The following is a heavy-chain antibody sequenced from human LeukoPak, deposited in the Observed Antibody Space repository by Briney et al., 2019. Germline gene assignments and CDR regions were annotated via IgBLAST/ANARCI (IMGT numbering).Heavy chain of an antibody. CDR3: AKEGLELEFDF. J-gene: IGHJ4*02. CDR2: ISGSGGHT. Sequence: PGGSLRLSCAASGFTFSSYGMSWVRQAPGKGLEWVSGISGSGGHTYYADSVKGRFTISRDNSKNTVYLQMNRLRGEDMGVYYCAKEGLELEFDFWGRGTLVTVSS. CDR1: GFTFSSYG. D-gene: IGHD3-3*01. V-gene: IGHV3-23*01.